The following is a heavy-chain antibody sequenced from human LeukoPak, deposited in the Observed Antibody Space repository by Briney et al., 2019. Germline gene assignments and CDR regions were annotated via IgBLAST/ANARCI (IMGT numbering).Heavy chain of an antibody. D-gene: IGHD1-1*01. Sequence: GASVKVSCKASGYTFTSYDINWVRQATGQGLEWMGWMNPNSGNTGYAQKFQGRVTITRNTSISTAYMELSSLRSEDTAVYYCATDPTTAGTTRFDYWGQGTLVTVSS. CDR2: MNPNSGNT. CDR3: ATDPTTAGTTRFDY. J-gene: IGHJ4*02. V-gene: IGHV1-8*03. CDR1: GYTFTSYD.